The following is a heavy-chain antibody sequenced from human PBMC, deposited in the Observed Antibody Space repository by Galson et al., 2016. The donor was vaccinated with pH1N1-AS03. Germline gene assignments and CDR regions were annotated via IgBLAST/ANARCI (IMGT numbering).Heavy chain of an antibody. Sequence: PALVTPTQTLTLTCSFSGFSLSTGGVHVAWIRQPPGKALEWLALIFWDGETRYRPSLTSRLTITKDTSKNEVVLTMTNMAPVDTATYCCARSTHVNEGLEFWGQGTLVTVSS. D-gene: IGHD2-8*01. J-gene: IGHJ4*02. CDR2: IFWDGET. CDR1: GFSLSTGGVH. V-gene: IGHV2-5*02. CDR3: ARSTHVNEGLEF.